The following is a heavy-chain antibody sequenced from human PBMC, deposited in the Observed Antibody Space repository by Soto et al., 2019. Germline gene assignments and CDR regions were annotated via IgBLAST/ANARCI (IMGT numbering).Heavy chain of an antibody. Sequence: GGSLRLSCAASGLTFSSYGMHWVRQAPGKGLEWVAVISYDGSNKYYADSVKGRFTISRDNSKNTLYLQMNSLRAEDTAVYYCAKDSATAMAPNNWFDPWGQGTLVTVSS. V-gene: IGHV3-30*18. D-gene: IGHD5-18*01. CDR2: ISYDGSNK. J-gene: IGHJ5*02. CDR3: AKDSATAMAPNNWFDP. CDR1: GLTFSSYG.